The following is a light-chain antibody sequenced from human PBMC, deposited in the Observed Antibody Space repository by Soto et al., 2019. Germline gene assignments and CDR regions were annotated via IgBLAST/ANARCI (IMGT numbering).Light chain of an antibody. CDR1: SSEVGAYNY. CDR2: DVT. CDR3: SSYTRTSTYV. V-gene: IGLV2-14*01. J-gene: IGLJ1*01. Sequence: QSALTQPASVSGSPGQSITISCTGTSSEVGAYNYVSWYQQHPGKAPKLMIYDVTNRPSGVSNRFSGSKSGNTASLTISGLQAEDEADYYCSSYTRTSTYVFGAGTKVTVL.